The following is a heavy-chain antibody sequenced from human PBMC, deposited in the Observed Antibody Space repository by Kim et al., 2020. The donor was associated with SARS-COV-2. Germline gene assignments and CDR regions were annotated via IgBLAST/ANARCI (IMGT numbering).Heavy chain of an antibody. CDR2: IYYSGST. D-gene: IGHD4-17*01. J-gene: IGHJ4*02. CDR1: GGSISSGGYY. V-gene: IGHV4-31*03. CDR3: ARDRGYGDYALDY. Sequence: SETLSLTCTVSGGSISSGGYYWSWIRQHPGKGLEWIGYIYYSGSTYYNPSLKSRVTISVDTSKNQFSLKLSSVTAADTAVYYCARDRGYGDYALDYWGQGTLVTVSS.